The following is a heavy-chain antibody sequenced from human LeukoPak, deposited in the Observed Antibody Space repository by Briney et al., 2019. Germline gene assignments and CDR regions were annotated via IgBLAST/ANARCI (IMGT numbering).Heavy chain of an antibody. V-gene: IGHV4-59*01. J-gene: IGHJ5*02. CDR3: ARHGYSSGSLAWFDP. D-gene: IGHD6-19*01. CDR1: GGSINSYY. CDR2: IYYSGST. Sequence: SETLSLTCTVSGGSINSYYWSWIRQPPGKGLEWIGYIYYSGSTNYNPSLKSRVTISVDTSKNQFSLKLSSVTAADTAVYYCARHGYSSGSLAWFDPWGQGTQVTVSS.